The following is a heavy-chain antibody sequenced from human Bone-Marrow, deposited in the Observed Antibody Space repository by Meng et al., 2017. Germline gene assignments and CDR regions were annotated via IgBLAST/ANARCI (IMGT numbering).Heavy chain of an antibody. V-gene: IGHV1-24*01. CDR1: GYTLTELS. Sequence: SVKVSCKVSGYTLTELSMHWVRQAPGKGLEWMGGFDPEDGETIYEQKFQGRVTITEDTSTDTAYMELSSLRSEDTAVYYCATRYGDNDFDYWGQGTLVTVSS. CDR2: FDPEDGET. D-gene: IGHD4-17*01. J-gene: IGHJ4*02. CDR3: ATRYGDNDFDY.